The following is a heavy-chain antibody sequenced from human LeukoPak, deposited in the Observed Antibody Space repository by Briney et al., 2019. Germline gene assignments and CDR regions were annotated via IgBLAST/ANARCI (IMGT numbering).Heavy chain of an antibody. V-gene: IGHV3-30*04. Sequence: PGGSLRLSCPASGFTFSSYAMHWVRQAPGKGLEWVAVISYDGGNKYYADSVKGRFTISRDNSKNTLYLQMNSLRVEDTAVYCCARSRLADFDYWGQGTLVTVSS. CDR2: ISYDGGNK. D-gene: IGHD6-19*01. CDR3: ARSRLADFDY. CDR1: GFTFSSYA. J-gene: IGHJ4*02.